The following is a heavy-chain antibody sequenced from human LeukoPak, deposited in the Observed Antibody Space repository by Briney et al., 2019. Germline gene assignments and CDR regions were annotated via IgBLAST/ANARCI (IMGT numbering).Heavy chain of an antibody. D-gene: IGHD6-19*01. CDR2: IKSKTDGGTT. CDR3: TTDPAVADY. V-gene: IGHV3-15*01. Sequence: PSETLSLTCAVYGGSFSGYYWSWIRQAPGKGLEWVGRIKSKTDGGTTDYAAPVKGRFTISRDDSKNTLYLQMNSLKTEDTAVYYCTTDPAVADYWGQGTLVTVSS. CDR1: GGSFSGYY. J-gene: IGHJ4*02.